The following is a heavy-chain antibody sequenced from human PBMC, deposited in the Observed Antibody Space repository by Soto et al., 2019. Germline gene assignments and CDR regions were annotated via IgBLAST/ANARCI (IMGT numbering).Heavy chain of an antibody. D-gene: IGHD3-10*01. Sequence: QVQLVQSGAEMKKPGSSVKVSCQSSGGTFNTYAMNWVRPAPGQGPEWMGDISPMFGAANYAPKFQGRVTITADESTGTSYMQLSSLTSDDTALYFCAREVQVHTPAFVYWGQGTLVTVSS. CDR1: GGTFNTYA. CDR2: ISPMFGAA. J-gene: IGHJ4*02. CDR3: AREVQVHTPAFVY. V-gene: IGHV1-69*19.